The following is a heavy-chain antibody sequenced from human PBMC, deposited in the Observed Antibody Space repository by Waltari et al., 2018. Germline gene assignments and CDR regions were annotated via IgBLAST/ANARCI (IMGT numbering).Heavy chain of an antibody. J-gene: IGHJ2*01. D-gene: IGHD3-16*02. CDR1: GGSFSGYY. CDR3: ARGRIYDYVWGSYRSRYFDL. CDR2: INHSGSN. Sequence: QVQLQQWGAGLLKPSETLSLTCAVYGGSFSGYYWSWIRQPPGKGLEWIGEINHSGSNNSNPSLQSRVTISGDTAKNQFSLKLSSVTAADTAVYYCARGRIYDYVWGSYRSRYFDLWGRGTLVTVSS. V-gene: IGHV4-34*01.